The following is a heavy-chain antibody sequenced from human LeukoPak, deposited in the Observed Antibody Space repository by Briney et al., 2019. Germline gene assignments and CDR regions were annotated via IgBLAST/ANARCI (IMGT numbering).Heavy chain of an antibody. CDR3: ARRQTHNYDILTGPFDY. CDR1: GYSFTSYW. V-gene: IGHV5-51*01. Sequence: GESLKISCKGSGYSFTSYWIGWVRQMPGKGLEWMGIIYPGDSDTRYSPSFQGQVTISADKSISTVYLQWSSLKASDTAMYYCARRQTHNYDILTGPFDYWGQGTLVTVSS. J-gene: IGHJ4*02. D-gene: IGHD3-9*01. CDR2: IYPGDSDT.